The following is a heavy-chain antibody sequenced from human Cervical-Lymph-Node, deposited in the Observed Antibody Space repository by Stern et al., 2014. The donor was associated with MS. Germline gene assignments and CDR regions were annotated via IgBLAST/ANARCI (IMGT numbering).Heavy chain of an antibody. CDR2: IYHSGST. CDR3: ARTWPASIAVAGYFDY. J-gene: IGHJ4*02. Sequence: QVQLQESGPGLVKPSGTLSLTCAVSGGSISSSNWWSWVRQPPGKGLERIGEIYHSGSTNYNPSLNSRVTISVDKSKNQSSLKLSPVTDADTAVYYGARTWPASIAVAGYFDYWGQGTLVTVSS. V-gene: IGHV4-4*02. CDR1: GGSISSSNW. D-gene: IGHD6-19*01.